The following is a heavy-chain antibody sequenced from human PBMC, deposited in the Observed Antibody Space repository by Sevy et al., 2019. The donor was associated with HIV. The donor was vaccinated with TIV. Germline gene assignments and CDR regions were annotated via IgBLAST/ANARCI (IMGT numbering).Heavy chain of an antibody. V-gene: IGHV3-43*01. D-gene: IGHD1-1*01. CDR2: TRGKNT. CDR3: AKEMGTIYFDN. Sequence: GGSLRLSCATSGFTFDDYTIHWVRQAPGRGLEWVALTRGKNTYYADSVEGRFTISRDNSKNSLYLQMNSLRNEDTALYLCAKEMGTIYFDNWGQGTLVTVSS. CDR1: GFTFDDYT. J-gene: IGHJ4*02.